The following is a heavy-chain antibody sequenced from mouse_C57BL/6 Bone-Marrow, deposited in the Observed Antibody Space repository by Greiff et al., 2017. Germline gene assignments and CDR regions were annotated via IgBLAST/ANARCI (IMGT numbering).Heavy chain of an antibody. CDR2: ISSGGSYT. CDR3: ARHGWLLNY. D-gene: IGHD2-3*01. J-gene: IGHJ2*01. CDR1: GFTFSSYG. V-gene: IGHV5-6*01. Sequence: ESGGDLVKPGGSLKLSCAASGFTFSSYGMSWVRQTPDKRLEWVATISSGGSYTYYPDSVKGRFTISRDNAKNTLYLQVSSLKSEDTAMYYCARHGWLLNYWGQGTTLTVSS.